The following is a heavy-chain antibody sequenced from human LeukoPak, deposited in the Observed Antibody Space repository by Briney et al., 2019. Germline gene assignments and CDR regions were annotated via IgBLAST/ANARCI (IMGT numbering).Heavy chain of an antibody. CDR2: IYTSGST. CDR3: AREDHSSGWYYFDY. D-gene: IGHD6-19*01. V-gene: IGHV4-4*07. CDR1: GGSISSYY. Sequence: SETLSLTCTVSGGSISSYYWSWIRQPAGKGLEWIGRIYTSGSTNYNPSLKSRVTMSVDTSKNQFSLKLSSVTAADTAVYYCAREDHSSGWYYFDYWGQGTLVTASS. J-gene: IGHJ4*02.